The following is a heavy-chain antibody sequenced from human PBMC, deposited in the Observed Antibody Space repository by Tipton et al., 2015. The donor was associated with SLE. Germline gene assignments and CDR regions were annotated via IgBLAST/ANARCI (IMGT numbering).Heavy chain of an antibody. Sequence: LRLSCTVSGGSISSYYWSWIRQPPGKGLEWIGYSYYSGSTNYNPSLKSRVTISVDTSKNQFSLKLSSVTAADTAVYYCARVLGEPDWYFDLWGRGTLVTVSS. CDR1: GGSISSYY. CDR2: SYYSGST. V-gene: IGHV4-59*01. CDR3: ARVLGEPDWYFDL. J-gene: IGHJ2*01. D-gene: IGHD3-10*01.